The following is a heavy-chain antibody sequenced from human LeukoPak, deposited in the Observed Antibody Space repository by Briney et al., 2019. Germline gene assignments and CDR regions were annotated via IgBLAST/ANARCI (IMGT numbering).Heavy chain of an antibody. J-gene: IGHJ3*02. Sequence: GESLKISCKGSGYSFTSYWIGWVRQMPGKGLEWMGIIYPGDSDTRYSPSFQGQVTISADKSISTAYLQWSSLKASDTAMYYCARDGGHYVWGSYRYISDAFDIWGQGTMVTVSS. CDR1: GYSFTSYW. V-gene: IGHV5-51*01. CDR2: IYPGDSDT. D-gene: IGHD3-16*02. CDR3: ARDGGHYVWGSYRYISDAFDI.